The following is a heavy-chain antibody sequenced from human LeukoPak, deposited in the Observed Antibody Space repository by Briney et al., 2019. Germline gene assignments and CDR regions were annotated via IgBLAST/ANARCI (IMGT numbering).Heavy chain of an antibody. Sequence: ASVKVSCKTSGYTFSNYGISWVRQAPGLGLEWMGWTSYNGNTNYAQKFQDRVTMTTDTSTTTAYMELRSLESDDTAVYYCARHSGSGWQALGYWGQGTLVTVSS. D-gene: IGHD6-19*01. CDR3: ARHSGSGWQALGY. CDR2: TSYNGNT. CDR1: GYTFSNYG. V-gene: IGHV1-18*04. J-gene: IGHJ4*02.